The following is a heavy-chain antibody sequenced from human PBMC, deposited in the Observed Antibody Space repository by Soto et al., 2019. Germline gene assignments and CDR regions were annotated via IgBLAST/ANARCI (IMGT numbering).Heavy chain of an antibody. D-gene: IGHD4-17*01. CDR1: SCTVSTYG. J-gene: IGHJ2*01. Sequence: LRLSCAPSSCTVSTYGMHWVRQAAGKGLDWVAVIWYDGSNKYYADSVKGRFTISRDNSKNTLYLQMNSLRAADTAVYYCFCYVYGDHRDLHSFPARRTSDL. CDR3: FCYVYGDHRDLHSFPARRTSDL. CDR2: IWYDGSNK. V-gene: IGHV3-33*01.